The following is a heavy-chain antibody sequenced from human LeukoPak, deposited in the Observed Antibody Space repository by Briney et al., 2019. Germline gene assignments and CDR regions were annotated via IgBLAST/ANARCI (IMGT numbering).Heavy chain of an antibody. D-gene: IGHD3-10*01. CDR1: GGSISSYY. Sequence: SETLSLTCTVSGGSISSYYWSWIRQPPGKGLEWIGYIYYSGSTNYNPSLKSRVTMSVDTSKNQFSLKLSSVTAADTAVYYCARGSLWFGERWGQGTLVTVSS. CDR2: IYYSGST. J-gene: IGHJ4*02. CDR3: ARGSLWFGER. V-gene: IGHV4-59*01.